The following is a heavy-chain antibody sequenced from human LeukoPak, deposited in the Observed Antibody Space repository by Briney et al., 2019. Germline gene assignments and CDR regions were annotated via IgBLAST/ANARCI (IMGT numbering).Heavy chain of an antibody. CDR2: IYTSGST. V-gene: IGHV4-61*02. CDR1: GGSISSGSYY. J-gene: IGHJ3*02. D-gene: IGHD6-13*01. CDR3: ARDGGGIAAARHDAFDI. Sequence: PSQTLSLTCTVSGGSISSGSYYWSWIRQPAGKGLEWIGRIYTSGSTNYNPSLKSRVTISVDTSKNQFSLKLSSVTAADTAVYYCARDGGGIAAARHDAFDIWGQGTMVTVSS.